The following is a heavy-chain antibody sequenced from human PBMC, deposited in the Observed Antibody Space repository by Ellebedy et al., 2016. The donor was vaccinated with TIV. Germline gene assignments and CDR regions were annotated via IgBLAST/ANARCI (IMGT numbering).Heavy chain of an antibody. J-gene: IGHJ6*02. D-gene: IGHD3-3*01. CDR1: GGSLGGNY. CDR2: INDRGRT. Sequence: MPGGSLRLSCAVYGGSLGGNYWSWIRQPPGKGLEWMGEINDRGRTNYNPSLKSRVTISVDTSKNQFSLKLTSVSAADTAVYYCARGALAILGVVTGYYGLDVWGQGTTVTVSS. CDR3: ARGALAILGVVTGYYGLDV. V-gene: IGHV4-34*01.